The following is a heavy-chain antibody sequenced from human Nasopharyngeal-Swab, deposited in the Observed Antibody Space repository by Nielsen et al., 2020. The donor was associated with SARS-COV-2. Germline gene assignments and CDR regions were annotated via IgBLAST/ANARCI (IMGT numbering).Heavy chain of an antibody. D-gene: IGHD4-17*01. J-gene: IGHJ4*02. CDR3: ARDAPAHYGAFY. CDR1: GFTFSSFG. V-gene: IGHV3-30*03. CDR2: IAHDARKE. Sequence: GGSLRLSCAASGFTFSSFGMHWVRQAPGQGLEWVAFIAHDARKEYYGDSVKGRVSISRDSSKNTLYLQMDSLRGEDTAVYYCARDAPAHYGAFYWGRGTLVTVSS.